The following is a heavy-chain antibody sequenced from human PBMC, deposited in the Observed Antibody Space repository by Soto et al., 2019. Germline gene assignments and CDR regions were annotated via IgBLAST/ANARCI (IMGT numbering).Heavy chain of an antibody. V-gene: IGHV4-30-2*01. CDR2: IYHSGST. CDR1: GGSISSGGYS. Sequence: SETMSLTRGVAGGSISSGGYSWSWIRQPPGKGLEWIGYIYHSGSTYYNPSLKSRVTISVDTSKNQFSLKLSSVTAADTAVYYCARGCNGGSCFFDYWGQGTLVTVSS. J-gene: IGHJ4*02. CDR3: ARGCNGGSCFFDY. D-gene: IGHD2-15*01.